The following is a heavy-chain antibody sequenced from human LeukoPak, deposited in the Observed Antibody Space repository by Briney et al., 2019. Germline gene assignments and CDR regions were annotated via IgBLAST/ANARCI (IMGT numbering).Heavy chain of an antibody. CDR1: GGSINSDGHY. D-gene: IGHD3-16*02. CDR3: AIVTFGGVIVTPDDAFDI. CDR2: IYYNGSA. Sequence: SETLSLTCTVSGGSINSDGHYWSWIRQHPGKGLEWIGYIYYNGSAFYNPSLKSRITILVDMSLNQFSLKLSSVTAADTAVYYCAIVTFGGVIVTPDDAFDIWGQGTMVTVSS. V-gene: IGHV4-31*03. J-gene: IGHJ3*02.